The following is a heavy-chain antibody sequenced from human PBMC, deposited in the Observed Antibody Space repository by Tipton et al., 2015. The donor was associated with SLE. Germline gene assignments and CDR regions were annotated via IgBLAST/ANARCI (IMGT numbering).Heavy chain of an antibody. J-gene: IGHJ4*02. Sequence: TLSLTCTVSGGSISSSSYYWGWIRQPPGKGLEWIGEINHSGSTNYNPSLKSRVTISVDTSKNQFSLKLSSVTAADTAVYYCARGGGPVDIVATDFDYWGQGTLVTVSS. D-gene: IGHD5-12*01. CDR1: GGSISSSSYY. CDR3: ARGGGPVDIVATDFDY. V-gene: IGHV4-39*07. CDR2: INHSGST.